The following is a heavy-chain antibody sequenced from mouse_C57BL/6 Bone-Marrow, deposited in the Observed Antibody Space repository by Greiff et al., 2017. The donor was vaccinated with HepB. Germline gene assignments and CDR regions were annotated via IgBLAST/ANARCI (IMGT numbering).Heavy chain of an antibody. D-gene: IGHD2-1*01. CDR3: ARILLWYFDV. V-gene: IGHV1-81*01. CDR2: IYPRSGKT. CDR1: GYTFTSYG. J-gene: IGHJ1*03. Sequence: QVQLQQSGAELARPGASVKLSCKASGYTFTSYGISWVTQRTGQGLEWIGEIYPRSGKTYYNEKFKGKATLTADKYTSTAYMELRSLTSEDSAVYFCARILLWYFDVWGTGTTVTVSS.